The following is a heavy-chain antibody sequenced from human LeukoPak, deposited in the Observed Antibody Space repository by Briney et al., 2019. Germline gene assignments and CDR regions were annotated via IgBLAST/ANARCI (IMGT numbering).Heavy chain of an antibody. D-gene: IGHD3-10*01. CDR1: GFTFSNYA. Sequence: AGGSLRLSCVASGFTFSNYAMTWARQVPGKGLEWVSTISDSGGRTYYADSVKGRFTISRDNFKSTLYLQMNSLRAEDTAVYYCVKRYYDSGSSPFAHWGQGTLATVSS. CDR2: ISDSGGRT. V-gene: IGHV3-23*01. CDR3: VKRYYDSGSSPFAH. J-gene: IGHJ4*02.